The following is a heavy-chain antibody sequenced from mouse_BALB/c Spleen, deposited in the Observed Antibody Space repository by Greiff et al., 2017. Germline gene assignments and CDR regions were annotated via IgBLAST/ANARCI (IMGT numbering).Heavy chain of an antibody. V-gene: IGHV1-5*01. CDR2: IYPGNSDT. CDR3: TVLYDYGGAWFAY. Sequence: VQLQQSGTVLARPGASVKMSCKASGYTFTSYWMHWVKQRPGQGLEWIGAIYPGNSDTSYNQKFKGKAKLTAVTSTSTAYMELSSLTNEDSAVYYCTVLYDYGGAWFAYWGQGTLVTVSA. CDR1: GYTFTSYW. D-gene: IGHD2-4*01. J-gene: IGHJ3*01.